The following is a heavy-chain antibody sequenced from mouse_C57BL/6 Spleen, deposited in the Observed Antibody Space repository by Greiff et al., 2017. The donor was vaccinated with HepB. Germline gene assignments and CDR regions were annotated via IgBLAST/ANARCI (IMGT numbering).Heavy chain of an antibody. CDR1: GYTFTSYW. D-gene: IGHD1-1*01. Sequence: QVQLQQPGAELVRPGSSVKLSCKASGYTFTSYWMHWVKQRPIQGLEWIGNIDPSDSETHYNQKFKDKATLTVDKSSSTAYMQLSSLTSEDSAVYYCARGGYYGSSYVPYWFAYWGQGTLVTVSA. CDR2: IDPSDSET. V-gene: IGHV1-52*01. CDR3: ARGGYYGSSYVPYWFAY. J-gene: IGHJ3*01.